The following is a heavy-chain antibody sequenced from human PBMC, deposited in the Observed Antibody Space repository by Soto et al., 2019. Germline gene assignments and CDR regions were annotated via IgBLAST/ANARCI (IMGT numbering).Heavy chain of an antibody. Sequence: GGSLRLSCAASGFTFSSYGMHWVRQAPGKGLEWVAVIWYDGSNKYYADSVKGRFTISRDNSKNTLYLQMNSLRAEDTAVYYCAREACSGGSCYLHYYYYGMDVWGQGTTVTVSS. CDR1: GFTFSSYG. D-gene: IGHD2-15*01. V-gene: IGHV3-33*01. J-gene: IGHJ6*02. CDR2: IWYDGSNK. CDR3: AREACSGGSCYLHYYYYGMDV.